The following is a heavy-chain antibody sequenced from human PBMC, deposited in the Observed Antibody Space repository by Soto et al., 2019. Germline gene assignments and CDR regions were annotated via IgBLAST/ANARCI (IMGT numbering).Heavy chain of an antibody. D-gene: IGHD2-15*01. CDR2: INAGNGNT. J-gene: IGHJ4*02. Sequence: QVQLVQSGAEVKKPGASVKVSCKASGYTFTSYAMHWVRQAPGQRLEWMGWINAGNGNTKYSQKFQGRVTITRDTAARTAYMELSSLRSEDTAVYDCARGPGGPDGPGDYWGQGTLVTVSS. CDR3: ARGPGGPDGPGDY. CDR1: GYTFTSYA. V-gene: IGHV1-3*01.